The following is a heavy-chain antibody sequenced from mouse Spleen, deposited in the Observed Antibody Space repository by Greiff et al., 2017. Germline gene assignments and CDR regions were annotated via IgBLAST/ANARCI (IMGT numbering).Heavy chain of an antibody. CDR3: VRQTGLYYLDY. CDR2: IRSKSNNYAT. CDR1: GFSFNTYA. Sequence: EVQLVESGGGLVQPKGSLKLSCAASGFSFNTYAMNWVRQAPGKGLEWVARIRSKSNNYATYYADSVKDRFTISRDDSESMLYLQMNNLKTEDTAMYYCVRQTGLYYLDYGGQGTTLTVSS. J-gene: IGHJ2*01. V-gene: IGHV10-1*01. D-gene: IGHD2-2*01.